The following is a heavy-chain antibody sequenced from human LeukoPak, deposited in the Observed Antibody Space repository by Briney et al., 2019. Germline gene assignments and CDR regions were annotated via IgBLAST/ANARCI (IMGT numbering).Heavy chain of an antibody. CDR3: ARVKIQLWSREGYFDY. CDR2: IYYSGST. CDR1: GGSISSSSYY. V-gene: IGHV4-39*07. J-gene: IGHJ4*02. Sequence: PSETLSLTCTVSGGSISSSSYYWGWIRQPPGKGLEWIGSIYYSGSTNYNPSLKSRVTISVDTSKNQFSLKLSSVTAADTAVYYCARVKIQLWSREGYFDYWGQGTLVTVSS. D-gene: IGHD5-18*01.